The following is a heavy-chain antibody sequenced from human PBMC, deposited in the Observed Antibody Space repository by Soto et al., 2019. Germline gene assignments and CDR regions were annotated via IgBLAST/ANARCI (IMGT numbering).Heavy chain of an antibody. D-gene: IGHD5-18*01. CDR1: GGSINSGGYC. J-gene: IGHJ4*02. Sequence: QVQLQESGPGLVKPSQTLSLTCTVSGGSINSGGYCWSWLRQHPGKGLDWIGCISYGGSTSYNPSLKSRVTISGDTSKNQFSLKLTSVTAADTAVYYCSRGILVWGQGALITVSS. CDR3: SRGILV. CDR2: ISYGGST. V-gene: IGHV4-31*03.